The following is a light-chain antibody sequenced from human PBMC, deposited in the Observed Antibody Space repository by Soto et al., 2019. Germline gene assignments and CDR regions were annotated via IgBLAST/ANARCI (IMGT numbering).Light chain of an antibody. V-gene: IGKV3-15*01. Sequence: EIMMTQSPATLSVSPGERATLSCWASQSVSNDLAWYQQKPGQAPSLLIYGSSTRATGIPARFSGGGSGTEFTLTISSLQSEDFAVYYCQQYNSWPTFGQGTKVDIK. J-gene: IGKJ1*01. CDR1: QSVSND. CDR2: GSS. CDR3: QQYNSWPT.